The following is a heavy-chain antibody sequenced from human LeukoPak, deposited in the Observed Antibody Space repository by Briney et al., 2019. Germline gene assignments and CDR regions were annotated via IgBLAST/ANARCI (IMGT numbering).Heavy chain of an antibody. Sequence: GGSLRLSCAASGFTFSSNAMSWVRQAPGKGLEWVSAISGSGGSTYYADSVKGRFTISRDNSKNTLYLQMNSLRAEDTAVYYCAKKFVGSGYYPFDYWGQGTLVTVSS. CDR2: ISGSGGST. CDR1: GFTFSSNA. D-gene: IGHD3-3*01. J-gene: IGHJ4*02. CDR3: AKKFVGSGYYPFDY. V-gene: IGHV3-23*01.